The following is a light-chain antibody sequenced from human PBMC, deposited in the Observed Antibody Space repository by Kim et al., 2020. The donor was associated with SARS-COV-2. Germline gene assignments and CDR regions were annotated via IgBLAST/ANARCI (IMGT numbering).Light chain of an antibody. CDR2: DAY. CDR3: QQRRTWPLT. Sequence: WAPGDRATLSCKASQSLGNWLNWYQQKSGQAPRLLIYDAYNRATGIPARFSGSWSGTDFTLTISSLEPEDFAVYYCQQRRTWPLTFGGGTKVDIK. V-gene: IGKV3-11*01. CDR1: QSLGNW. J-gene: IGKJ4*01.